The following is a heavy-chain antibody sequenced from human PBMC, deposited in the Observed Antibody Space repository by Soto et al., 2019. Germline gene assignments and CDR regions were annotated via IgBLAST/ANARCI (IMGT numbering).Heavy chain of an antibody. CDR3: ARGGRSIAVAGAEYFQH. CDR1: GFTFSNYA. V-gene: IGHV3-23*01. D-gene: IGHD6-19*01. J-gene: IGHJ1*01. CDR2: ISGSGGST. Sequence: EVQLLESGGGLVQPGGSLRLSCAASGFTFSNYAMNWVRQAPGKGLEWVSAISGSGGSTYYADSVKGRFTISRDNAKNSLYLQMNSLRAEDTAVYYCARGGRSIAVAGAEYFQHWGQGTLVTVSS.